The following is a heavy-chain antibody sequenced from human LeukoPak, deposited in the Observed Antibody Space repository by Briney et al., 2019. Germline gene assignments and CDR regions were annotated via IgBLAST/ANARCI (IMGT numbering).Heavy chain of an antibody. CDR3: ARQRSGSWYGSFDY. CDR1: GGSISSSSYY. J-gene: IGHJ4*02. CDR2: IYYSGST. D-gene: IGHD6-13*01. Sequence: SETLSLTCCVSGGSISSSSYYWGWIRQPPGKGLEWIGSIYYSGSTYYNPSLKSRVTISVDTSKNQFSLKLSSVTAADTAVYYCARQRSGSWYGSFDYWGQGTLVTVSS. V-gene: IGHV4-39*01.